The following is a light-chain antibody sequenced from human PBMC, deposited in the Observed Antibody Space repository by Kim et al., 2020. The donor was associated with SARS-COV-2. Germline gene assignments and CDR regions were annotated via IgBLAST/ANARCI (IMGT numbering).Light chain of an antibody. J-gene: IGKJ1*01. CDR2: RTS. V-gene: IGKV1-39*01. Sequence: ASVGARVTITCRASQSVSGWLNWYQQKPGKAPHLLIYRTSTLQTGVPPRFSGSASGTDFTLTINTLQPEDFATYYCQQSYNFPRTFGQGTRVEIK. CDR3: QQSYNFPRT. CDR1: QSVSGW.